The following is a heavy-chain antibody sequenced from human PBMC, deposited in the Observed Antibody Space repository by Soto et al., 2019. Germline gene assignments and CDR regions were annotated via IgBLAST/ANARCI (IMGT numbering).Heavy chain of an antibody. Sequence: EVQLVESGGGLVKPGGSLRLSCAASGFSFSSYTMNWVRQAPGKGLEWVSSISSSSTDIYYADSVTGRFTISRDDAKNSLYLQMNSLAGGDTAVYYCAREPDSYKWNDGLMDVWGQGTTVTVSS. J-gene: IGHJ6*02. D-gene: IGHD1-20*01. CDR3: AREPDSYKWNDGLMDV. CDR2: ISSSSTDI. V-gene: IGHV3-21*01. CDR1: GFSFSSYT.